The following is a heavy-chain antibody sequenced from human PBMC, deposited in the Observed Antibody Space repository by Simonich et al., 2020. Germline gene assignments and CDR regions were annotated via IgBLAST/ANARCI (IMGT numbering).Heavy chain of an antibody. Sequence: VQLVESGGGVVQPGGSLRLSCAASGFTFSSYWVGWVRQAPGKGMGGVANIKQDGREKYYVDSVKGRFTISRDNAKNSLYLQMNSLRAEDTAVYYCASEEGWFDPWGQGTLVTVSS. J-gene: IGHJ5*02. V-gene: IGHV3-7*01. CDR2: IKQDGREK. CDR1: GFTFSSYW. CDR3: ASEEGWFDP.